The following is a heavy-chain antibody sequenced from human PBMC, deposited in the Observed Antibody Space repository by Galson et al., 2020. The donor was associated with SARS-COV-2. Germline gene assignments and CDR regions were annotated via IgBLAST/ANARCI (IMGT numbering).Heavy chain of an antibody. J-gene: IGHJ6*02. V-gene: IGHV1-69*13. CDR2: IIPIFGTA. CDR3: ASITVTTYYYYGMDV. D-gene: IGHD4-17*01. CDR1: GGTFSSYA. Sequence: SVKVSCKASGGTFSSYAISWVRQAPGQGLEWMGGIIPIFGTANYAQKFQGRVTITADESTSTAYMELSSLRSEDTAVYYCASITVTTYYYYGMDVWGQGTTVTVSS.